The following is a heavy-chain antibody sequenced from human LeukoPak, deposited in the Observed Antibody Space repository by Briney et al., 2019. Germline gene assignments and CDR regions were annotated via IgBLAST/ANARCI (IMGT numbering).Heavy chain of an antibody. CDR1: GFTFSSYG. J-gene: IGHJ4*02. CDR2: ISYDGSNK. CDR3: AKGPQYYFDSSGEVDY. V-gene: IGHV3-30*02. D-gene: IGHD3-22*01. Sequence: PGGSLSLSCAASGFTFSSYGMHWVRQAPGKGLEWVAFISYDGSNKYYADSMKGRFTISRDNSKNTLYLQMNSLSAEDTAVYYCAKGPQYYFDSSGEVDYWGQGTLVTVSS.